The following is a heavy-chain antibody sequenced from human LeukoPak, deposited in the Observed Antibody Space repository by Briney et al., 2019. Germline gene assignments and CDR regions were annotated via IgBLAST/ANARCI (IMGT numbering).Heavy chain of an antibody. CDR2: IRSDGSDK. V-gene: IGHV3-30*02. CDR3: AKWTEGPM. D-gene: IGHD1-14*01. Sequence: PGGSLRLSCAASGFTFSRHAIHWVRQAPGKGLEWVAFIRSDGSDKNYAGSVKGRFTISRDNSKNTLYLQMNSLRADDTAVYYCAKWTEGPMWGLGTLVTVSS. CDR1: GFTFSRHA. J-gene: IGHJ4*02.